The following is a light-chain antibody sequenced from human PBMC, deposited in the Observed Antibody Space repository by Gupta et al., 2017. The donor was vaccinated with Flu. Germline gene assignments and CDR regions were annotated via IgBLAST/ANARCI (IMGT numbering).Light chain of an antibody. CDR3: QQQTNGPPMYT. Sequence: ELVLTQSAATMSLSPGERATLSCRASQRISNLAWYQHNPCQAPQRLMYDASNRSTGSNARCSGGGDGTDGNITIISRDPEDFEVYYCQQQTNGPPMYTFGQGTKMEI. V-gene: IGKV3-11*01. CDR2: DAS. CDR1: QRISN. J-gene: IGKJ2*01.